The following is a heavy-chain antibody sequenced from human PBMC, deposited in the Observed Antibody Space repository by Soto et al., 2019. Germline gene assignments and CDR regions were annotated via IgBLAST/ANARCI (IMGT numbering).Heavy chain of an antibody. CDR1: GGTFSSYA. CDR3: ARGYYGSGSYSPYYYYGMDV. D-gene: IGHD3-10*01. CDR2: IIPIFGTA. J-gene: IGHJ6*02. Sequence: RASVKVSCKASGGTFSSYAISWVRQAPGQGLEWMGGIIPIFGTANYAQKFQGRVTITADESTSTAYMELSSLRSEDTAVYYCARGYYGSGSYSPYYYYGMDVWGQGTTVTVSS. V-gene: IGHV1-69*13.